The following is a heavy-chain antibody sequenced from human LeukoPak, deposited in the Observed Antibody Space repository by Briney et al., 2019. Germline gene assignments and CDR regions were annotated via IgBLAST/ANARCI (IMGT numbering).Heavy chain of an antibody. CDR1: GGSYSSHY. CDR2: INHSGST. CDR3: AGVKGLFDV. J-gene: IGHJ4*02. V-gene: IGHV4-34*01. Sequence: SETLSLTCAVYGGSYSSHYWRWLRQPPGKGLEWIGEINHSGSTNYNPSLKSRVTISVDTSKNQFSLKLSSVTAADTAVYYCAGVKGLFDVWVQGTLVTVSS.